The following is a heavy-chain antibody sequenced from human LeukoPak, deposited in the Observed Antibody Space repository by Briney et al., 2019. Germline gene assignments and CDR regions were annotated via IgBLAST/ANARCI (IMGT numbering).Heavy chain of an antibody. CDR1: GASISSSGYY. Sequence: KASETLSLTCTVSGASISSSGYYWGWIRQPPGKGLEWIASIYHSGSTYYNPSLKSRVTISVDTSKNQFSLKLSSVTAADTAVYYCARHLSSELRFPPYYFDYWGQGTLVTVSS. CDR3: ARHLSSELRFPPYYFDY. CDR2: IYHSGST. D-gene: IGHD3-3*01. J-gene: IGHJ4*02. V-gene: IGHV4-39*01.